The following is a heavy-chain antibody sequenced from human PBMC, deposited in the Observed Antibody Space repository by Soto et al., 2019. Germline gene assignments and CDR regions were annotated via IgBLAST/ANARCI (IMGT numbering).Heavy chain of an antibody. Sequence: QVQIVQSGAEVKKPGASVKVSCKASGYTFTRYHIHWVRQAPGQGLEWMAIINPSSGYTTYAQKFQGRVTMTRDTSTSTVYMEVTSLRSDDTAVYYCARGRGSNHGGGDYWGQGTLVTVSS. J-gene: IGHJ4*02. V-gene: IGHV1-46*01. CDR1: GYTFTRYH. D-gene: IGHD2-15*01. CDR3: ARGRGSNHGGGDY. CDR2: INPSSGYT.